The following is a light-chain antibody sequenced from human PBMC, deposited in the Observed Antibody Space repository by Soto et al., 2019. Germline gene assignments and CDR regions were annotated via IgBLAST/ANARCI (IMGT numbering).Light chain of an antibody. CDR3: QQYDNLLLT. J-gene: IGKJ4*01. CDR1: QDISNY. CDR2: DAS. Sequence: DIQMTQSPSSLSASVGDRVTITCQASQDISNYLNWYQQKPGKAPKLLIYDASNLETGVPSRFSGSGPWTDFTFAIRSLQPEDIATYYCQQYDNLLLTFGGGTKVEIK. V-gene: IGKV1-33*01.